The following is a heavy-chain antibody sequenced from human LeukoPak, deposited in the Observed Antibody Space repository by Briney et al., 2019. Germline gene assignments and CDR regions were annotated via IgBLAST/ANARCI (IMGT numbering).Heavy chain of an antibody. Sequence: ASVKVSCKASGYIXTACYIHWLRQAPGQGLEWMGWINPNSGGTSFALNFQGRVTLTRDTSISTVYMELSRLRSDDTAVYYCARDLSGGALGAFDIWGQGAMVTVSS. J-gene: IGHJ3*02. CDR2: INPNSGGT. CDR1: GYIXTACY. V-gene: IGHV1-2*02. CDR3: ARDLSGGALGAFDI. D-gene: IGHD2-15*01.